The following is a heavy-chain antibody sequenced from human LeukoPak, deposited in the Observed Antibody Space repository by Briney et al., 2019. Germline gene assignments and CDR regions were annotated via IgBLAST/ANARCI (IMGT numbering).Heavy chain of an antibody. CDR1: GFAFSDYY. CDR3: ARDSLWVAFDI. V-gene: IGHV3-11*01. J-gene: IGHJ3*02. CDR2: ISSSGSTI. D-gene: IGHD3-16*01. Sequence: SGGSLRLSCAASGFAFSDYYMSWIRQAPGKGLEWVSYISSSGSTIYYADSVKGRFTISRDNAKNPLYLQMNSLRAEDTAVYYCARDSLWVAFDIWGQGTMVTVSS.